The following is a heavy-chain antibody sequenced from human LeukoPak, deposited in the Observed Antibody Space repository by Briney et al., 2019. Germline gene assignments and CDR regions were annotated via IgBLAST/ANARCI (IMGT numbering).Heavy chain of an antibody. CDR1: GFTFSSYW. Sequence: GGSLRLSCAASGFTFSSYWMHWVRQAPGKGLVWVSRINSDGSSTSYADSVKGRFTISRDNAKNSLYLQMNSLRAEDTALYYCARRVTAIRGDAFDIWGQGTMVTVSS. V-gene: IGHV3-74*01. D-gene: IGHD2-21*02. CDR3: ARRVTAIRGDAFDI. J-gene: IGHJ3*02. CDR2: INSDGSST.